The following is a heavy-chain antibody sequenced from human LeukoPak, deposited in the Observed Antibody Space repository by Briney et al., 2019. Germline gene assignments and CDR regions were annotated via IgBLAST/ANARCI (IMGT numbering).Heavy chain of an antibody. CDR2: IYYSGST. Sequence: SSETLSLTCAVSGSSISSSNWWTWVRQPPGKGLEWIGEIYYSGSTNYNPSLKSRVTISVDTSKNQFSLNLSSVTAADTAVYYCARVRQLGRTNWFDPWGQGTLVTVSS. J-gene: IGHJ5*02. V-gene: IGHV4-4*02. D-gene: IGHD6-6*01. CDR3: ARVRQLGRTNWFDP. CDR1: GSSISSSNW.